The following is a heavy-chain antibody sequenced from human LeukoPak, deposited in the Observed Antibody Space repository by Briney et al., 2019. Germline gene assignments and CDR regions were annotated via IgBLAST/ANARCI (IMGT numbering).Heavy chain of an antibody. Sequence: PGGSLRPSCAASGFTFSSYAMSWVRQAPGKGLEWVSAISGSGGSTYYADSVKGRFTISRDNSKNTLYLQMNSLRAEDTAVYYCAKAPRGDGSGYTDWGQGTLVTVSS. D-gene: IGHD3-22*01. J-gene: IGHJ4*02. CDR3: AKAPRGDGSGYTD. CDR2: ISGSGGST. V-gene: IGHV3-23*01. CDR1: GFTFSSYA.